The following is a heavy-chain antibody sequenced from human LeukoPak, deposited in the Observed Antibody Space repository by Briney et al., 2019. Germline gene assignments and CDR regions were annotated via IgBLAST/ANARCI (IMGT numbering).Heavy chain of an antibody. D-gene: IGHD3-10*01. CDR1: GGSISSYY. Sequence: SETLSLTCTVSGGSISSYYWSWIRQPPGKGLEWIGYIYYSGSTNYNPSLKSRVTISVDTSKNQFSLKLSSVTAADTAVYYCARDPYGSGSYRPWGQGTMVTVSS. CDR2: IYYSGST. CDR3: ARDPYGSGSYRP. J-gene: IGHJ3*01. V-gene: IGHV4-59*12.